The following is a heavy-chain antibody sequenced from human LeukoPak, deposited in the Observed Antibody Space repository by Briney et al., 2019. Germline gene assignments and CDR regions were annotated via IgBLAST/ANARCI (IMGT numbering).Heavy chain of an antibody. V-gene: IGHV3-7*01. J-gene: IGHJ4*02. D-gene: IGHD7-27*01. CDR3: ARDPAWGAIDY. CDR1: GFTFSTYW. CDR2: INQDASEI. Sequence: GGSLRLSCAASGFTFSTYWMNWYRQAPGKGLEWVGNINQDASEINYVDSVRGRFTISRDNAKNSLHLQMNSLRAEDTAVYYCARDPAWGAIDYWGQGTLVTVSS.